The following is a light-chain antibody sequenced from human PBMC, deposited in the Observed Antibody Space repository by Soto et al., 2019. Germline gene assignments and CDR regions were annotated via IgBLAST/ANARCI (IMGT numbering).Light chain of an antibody. CDR3: QPTYSSPYT. CDR2: TSG. Sequence: IQMTQSPSSLSASVGDRVTITCRASQRITTYLNWYQQKPGNAPKLLITTSGTLQRGVPSRFSGSGSGTDFTLTITRLQREDFATYFCQPTYSSPYTFGPGTKLEIK. CDR1: QRITTY. J-gene: IGKJ2*01. V-gene: IGKV1-39*01.